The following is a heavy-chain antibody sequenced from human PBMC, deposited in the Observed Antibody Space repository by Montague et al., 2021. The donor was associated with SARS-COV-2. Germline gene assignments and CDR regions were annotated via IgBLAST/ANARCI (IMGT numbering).Heavy chain of an antibody. CDR2: INHSGST. CDR3: ARGAPTISMILVVMTGAGWYFDL. J-gene: IGHJ2*01. V-gene: IGHV4-34*01. CDR1: GGSFSDYY. D-gene: IGHD3-22*01. Sequence: SDTLSLTSAVYGGSFSDYYWSWIRQPPGKGLEWIGEINHSGSTNYNPSLRSRVTISVDTSKDQFSLKLSAVTAADTAVYYCARGAPTISMILVVMTGAGWYFDLWGRGTLVTVSS.